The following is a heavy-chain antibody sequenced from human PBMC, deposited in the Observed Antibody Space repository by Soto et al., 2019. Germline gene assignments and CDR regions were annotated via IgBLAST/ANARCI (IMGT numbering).Heavy chain of an antibody. CDR2: INDRGGT. J-gene: IGHJ4*02. D-gene: IGHD2-8*01. Sequence: QVQLQQWGAGLLKPSEPLSLTCAVYGWSFSDYNWSWLRQPPGKGLEWIGQINDRGGTSYNPSLKSRVTISEDTSKNQFSLKWSSVTAADTAVYYCARDRGHCINGVCYNLGYFDYWGQGTLVTVSS. V-gene: IGHV4-34*01. CDR3: ARDRGHCINGVCYNLGYFDY. CDR1: GWSFSDYN.